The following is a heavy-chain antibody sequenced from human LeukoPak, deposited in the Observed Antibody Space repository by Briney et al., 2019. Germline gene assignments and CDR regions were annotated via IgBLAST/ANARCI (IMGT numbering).Heavy chain of an antibody. CDR3: VRDPVGGSTIFDC. Sequence: PSQTLSLTCVISGDSVSSNSAAWTWIRQSPSRGLEWMGRTYYRSKWYYDYSVAVKSRVTINPDTSKNQFSLQLSSVTPEDTAVYYCVRDPVGGSTIFDCWGQGTLVTVSS. CDR1: GDSVSSNSAA. V-gene: IGHV6-1*01. D-gene: IGHD1-26*01. J-gene: IGHJ4*02. CDR2: TYYRSKWYY.